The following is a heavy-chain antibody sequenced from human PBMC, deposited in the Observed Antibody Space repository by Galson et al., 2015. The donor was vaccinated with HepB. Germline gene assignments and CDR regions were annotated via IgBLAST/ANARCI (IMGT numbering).Heavy chain of an antibody. V-gene: IGHV3-30-3*01. CDR1: GFTFSSYA. D-gene: IGHD2-2*03. J-gene: IGHJ5*02. Sequence: SLRLSCAASGFTFSSYAMHWVRQAPGKGLEWVAVISYDGSNKYYADSVKGRFTISRDNSKNTLYLQMNSLRAEDTAVYYCARGGGYCSSTSCIMERFGDPWGQGTLVTVSS. CDR3: ARGGGYCSSTSCIMERFGDP. CDR2: ISYDGSNK.